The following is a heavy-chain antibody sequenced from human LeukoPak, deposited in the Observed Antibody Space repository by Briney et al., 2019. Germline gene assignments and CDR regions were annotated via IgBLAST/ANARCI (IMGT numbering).Heavy chain of an antibody. D-gene: IGHD6-13*01. CDR3: ARDSAAAGIVDY. CDR2: MNPNSGNT. J-gene: IGHJ4*02. V-gene: IGHV1-8*01. CDR1: GYTFTSYD. Sequence: GASVKVSCKASGYTFTSYDINWVRQATGQGLEWMGWMNPNSGNTDYAQKFQGRVTMTRNTSISTAYMELSSLRSEDTAVYYCARDSAAAGIVDYWGQGTLVTVSS.